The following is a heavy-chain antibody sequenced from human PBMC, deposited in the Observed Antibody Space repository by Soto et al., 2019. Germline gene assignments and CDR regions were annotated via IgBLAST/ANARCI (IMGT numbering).Heavy chain of an antibody. CDR2: IKHDGSEK. CDR3: ARQGGRRTYYYYYGMDV. V-gene: IGHV3-7*01. D-gene: IGHD3-16*01. Sequence: EVQLVESGGGLVQPGGPLRLSCTASGFTFSSYWMSWVRQAPGKGLEWVANIKHDGSEKNYVDSVKGRFTISTDNAKNSVFLQMNSLRAEDTAVYYCARQGGRRTYYYYYGMDVWGQGTTVTVSS. CDR1: GFTFSSYW. J-gene: IGHJ6*02.